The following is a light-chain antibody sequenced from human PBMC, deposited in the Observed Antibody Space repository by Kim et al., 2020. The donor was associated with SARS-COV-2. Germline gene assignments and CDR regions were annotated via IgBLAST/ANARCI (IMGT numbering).Light chain of an antibody. CDR2: DVT. V-gene: IGLV2-14*03. CDR1: DDDVGSYNY. J-gene: IGLJ1*01. Sequence: GHSITISCTGTDDDVGSYNYVSWYQQHPGKAPKLMIYDVTKRPSGVSDRFSGSKSGDTASLTISGLQAEDEADYYCSSYTSSSTYVFGTGTKVTVL. CDR3: SSYTSSSTYV.